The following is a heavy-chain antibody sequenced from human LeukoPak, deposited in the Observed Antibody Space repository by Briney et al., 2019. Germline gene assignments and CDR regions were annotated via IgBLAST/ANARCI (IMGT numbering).Heavy chain of an antibody. D-gene: IGHD6-13*01. V-gene: IGHV3-53*01. CDR1: GFTVSSTY. J-gene: IGHJ1*01. CDR2: IYNDGGT. CDR3: ARSPAASYFQH. Sequence: PGGSLRLSCAASGFTVSSTYMSWVRQAPGRGLEWVSVIYNDGGTYYADSVKGRFTISRDNFKSTLYLQMNSLRAEDTAVYYCARSPAASYFQHWGQGTLVTV.